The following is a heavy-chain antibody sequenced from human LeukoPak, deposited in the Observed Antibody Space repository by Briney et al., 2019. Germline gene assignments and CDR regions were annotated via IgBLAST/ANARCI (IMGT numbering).Heavy chain of an antibody. V-gene: IGHV3-23*01. Sequence: GGSLRLSCAGSGFTFSNHAIHWVRQAPGKGLEWVSGISESGGTTYYTDSVKGRFTISRDNSKDTLYLQMDSLGAEDTAVYYCAKGKTGAGTGGHNFDYWGQGTLVTVSS. J-gene: IGHJ4*02. CDR1: GFTFSNHA. CDR3: AKGKTGAGTGGHNFDY. CDR2: ISESGGTT. D-gene: IGHD6-19*01.